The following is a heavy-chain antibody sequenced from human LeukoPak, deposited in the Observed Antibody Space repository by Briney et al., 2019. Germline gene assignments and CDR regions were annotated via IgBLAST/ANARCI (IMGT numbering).Heavy chain of an antibody. CDR3: ASAYNWNDGLDY. V-gene: IGHV1-46*01. CDR2: INPSGVST. Sequence: VASVKVSCKASGYRFTSNYMHWVRQAPGQGLEWMGVINPSGVSTTYAQKFQGRVTVTRDTSTSTLELSSLRSEDTAVYYCASAYNWNDGLDYWGQGTLVTVSS. D-gene: IGHD1-20*01. CDR1: GYRFTSNY. J-gene: IGHJ4*02.